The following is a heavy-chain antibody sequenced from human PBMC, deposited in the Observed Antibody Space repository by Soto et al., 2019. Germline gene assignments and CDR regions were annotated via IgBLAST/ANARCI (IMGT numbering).Heavy chain of an antibody. CDR1: GGTFSSYA. V-gene: IGHV1-69*13. J-gene: IGHJ3*02. D-gene: IGHD3-16*02. CDR2: IIPIFGTA. CDR3: ARANYDYVWGSYRHGAFDI. Sequence: ASGKVSCKASGGTFSSYAISWVRQAPGQGLEWMGGIIPIFGTANYAQKFQGRVTITADESTSTAYMELSSLRSEDTAVYYCARANYDYVWGSYRHGAFDIWGQGTMVT.